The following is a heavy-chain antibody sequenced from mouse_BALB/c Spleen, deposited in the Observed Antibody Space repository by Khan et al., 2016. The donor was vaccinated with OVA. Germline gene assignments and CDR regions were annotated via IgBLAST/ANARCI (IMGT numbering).Heavy chain of an antibody. CDR1: GFSLSRYN. CDR3: ARAYYRYDGYYAMDY. V-gene: IGHV2-6-4*01. J-gene: IGHJ4*01. Sequence: VQLQESGPGLVAPSQSLSITCTVSGFSLSRYNIHWVRQPPGKGLEWLGMIWGGGSTDYNSALKSRLSISKDNSKGQVFLKMHSLQTDDTAMYYCARAYYRYDGYYAMDYWGQRTSVTVSS. D-gene: IGHD2-14*01. CDR2: IWGGGST.